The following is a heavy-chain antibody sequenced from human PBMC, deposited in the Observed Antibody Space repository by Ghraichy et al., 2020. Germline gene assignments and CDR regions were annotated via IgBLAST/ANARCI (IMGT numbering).Heavy chain of an antibody. CDR3: ARDWRKAPNWFGELFQTSAAVGY. Sequence: GGSLRLSCAASGFTFSDYYMSWIRQAPGKGLEWVSYISSSSSYTNYADSVKGRFTISRDNAKNSLYLQMNSLRAEDTAVYYCARDWRKAPNWFGELFQTSAAVGYWGQGTLVTVSS. D-gene: IGHD3-10*01. V-gene: IGHV3-11*05. J-gene: IGHJ4*02. CDR2: ISSSSSYT. CDR1: GFTFSDYY.